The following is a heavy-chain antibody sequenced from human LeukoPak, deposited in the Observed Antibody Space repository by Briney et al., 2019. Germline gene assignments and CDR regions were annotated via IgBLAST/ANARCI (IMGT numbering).Heavy chain of an antibody. D-gene: IGHD3-3*01. V-gene: IGHV3-43*01. CDR2: ISWDGGST. CDR1: GFTFDDYT. Sequence: GGSLRLSCAASGFTFDDYTMHWVRQAPGKGLEWVSLISWDGGSTYYADSVKGRFTISRDNSKNSLYLQMNSLRADDTAVYYCANTYDFWSGYYLGWGQGTLVTVSS. CDR3: ANTYDFWSGYYLG. J-gene: IGHJ4*02.